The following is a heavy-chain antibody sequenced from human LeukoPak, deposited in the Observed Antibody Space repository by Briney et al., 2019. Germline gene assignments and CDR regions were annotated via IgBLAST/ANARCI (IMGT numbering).Heavy chain of an antibody. CDR3: ARTPKRLYYYGSGSYPGAAFDI. Sequence: PSETLSLTCAVYGGSFSGYYWSWIRQPPGKGLEWIGEINHSGSTNYNPSLKSRVTISVDTSKNQFSLKLSSVTAADTAVYYCARTPKRLYYYGSGSYPGAAFDIWGQGTMVTVSS. J-gene: IGHJ3*02. CDR2: INHSGST. CDR1: GGSFSGYY. D-gene: IGHD3-10*01. V-gene: IGHV4-34*01.